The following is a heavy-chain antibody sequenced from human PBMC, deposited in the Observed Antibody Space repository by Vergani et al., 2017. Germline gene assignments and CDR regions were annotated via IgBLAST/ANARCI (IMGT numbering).Heavy chain of an antibody. Sequence: QVQLVQSGAEVKKPGSSVKVSCKASGGTFSSHTIIWVRQAPGQGLEWMGRIIPIFDIANYAQKFQGRVTITADKSTSTAYMELSSLRSEDTAVYYCATRMVRDSSFLDYWGQGTLGTVSS. CDR2: IIPIFDIA. CDR3: ATRMVRDSSFLDY. V-gene: IGHV1-69*02. D-gene: IGHD3-10*01. CDR1: GGTFSSHT. J-gene: IGHJ4*02.